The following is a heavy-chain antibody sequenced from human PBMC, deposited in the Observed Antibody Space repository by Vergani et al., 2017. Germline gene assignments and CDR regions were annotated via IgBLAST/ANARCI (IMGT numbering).Heavy chain of an antibody. CDR2: IYYSGST. D-gene: IGHD2-2*02. CDR1: GGSISSYY. V-gene: IGHV4-59*01. CDR3: ARAVGCSSTSCYNYYYYMDV. J-gene: IGHJ6*03. Sequence: QVQLQESGPGLVKPSETLSLTCTVSGGSISSYYWSWIRQPPGKGLEWIGYIYYSGSTNYNPSLKSRVTISVDTSKNQFSLKLSSVTAADTAVYYCARAVGCSSTSCYNYYYYMDVGGKGTTVTVSS.